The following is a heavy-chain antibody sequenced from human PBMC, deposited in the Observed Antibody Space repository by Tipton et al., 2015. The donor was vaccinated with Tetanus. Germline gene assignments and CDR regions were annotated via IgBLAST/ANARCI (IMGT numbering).Heavy chain of an antibody. CDR1: GFTFSSYA. CDR3: AREGCTRCRGDSRFDI. D-gene: IGHD2-21*02. CDR2: ISSDEYHK. Sequence: SLRLSCAASGFTFSSYAMHWVRQAPGKGLEWLAVISSDEYHKYCADSVQGRFTIARDNSKNTLYLQMHSLRAEDTAVYYCAREGCTRCRGDSRFDIWGQGTMVTVSS. J-gene: IGHJ3*02. V-gene: IGHV3-30-3*01.